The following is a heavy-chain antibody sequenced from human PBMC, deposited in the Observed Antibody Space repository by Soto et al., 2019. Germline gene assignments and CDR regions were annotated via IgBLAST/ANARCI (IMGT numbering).Heavy chain of an antibody. D-gene: IGHD1-26*01. CDR1: GFTFSSYD. CDR3: ARGGPSGSPSFDY. CDR2: IGTAGDT. Sequence: EVQLVESGGGLVQPGGSLRLSCAASGFTFSSYDMHWVRQATGKGLEWVSAIGTAGDTYYPGSVKGRFTISRENAKNSLYLQMNSLRDEDTAVYYCARGGPSGSPSFDYWGQGTLVTVSS. J-gene: IGHJ4*02. V-gene: IGHV3-13*01.